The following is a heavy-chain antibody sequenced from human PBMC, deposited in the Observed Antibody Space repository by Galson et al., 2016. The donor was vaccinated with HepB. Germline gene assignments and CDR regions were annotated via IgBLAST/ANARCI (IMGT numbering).Heavy chain of an antibody. CDR3: TTVFSRIGDGYNWGTYYYYYAMDV. V-gene: IGHV3-15*01. CDR2: IKRKTDGGTT. CDR1: GFTFTNAW. J-gene: IGHJ6*02. Sequence: SLRLSCAASGFTFTNAWMSWVRQAPGKGLEWVGRIKRKTDGGTTDYAAPVKGGFTISRHDSKNTLYLQMNSLKTEDTAVYYCTTVFSRIGDGYNWGTYYYYYAMDVWGQGTTVTVSS. D-gene: IGHD5-24*01.